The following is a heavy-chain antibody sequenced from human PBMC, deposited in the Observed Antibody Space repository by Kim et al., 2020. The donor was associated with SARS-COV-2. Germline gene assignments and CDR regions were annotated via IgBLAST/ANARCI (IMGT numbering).Heavy chain of an antibody. D-gene: IGHD2-15*01. V-gene: IGHV3-21*01. J-gene: IGHJ6*02. Sequence: DSVKGRFTLSRDNAKNSLYMQMNSLRAEDTAVYYCARSAGGYGFLYGMDVWGQGTTVTVSS. CDR3: ARSAGGYGFLYGMDV.